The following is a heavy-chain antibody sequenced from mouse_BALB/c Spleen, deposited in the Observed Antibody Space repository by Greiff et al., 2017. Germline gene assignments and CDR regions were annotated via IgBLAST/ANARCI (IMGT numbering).Heavy chain of an antibody. J-gene: IGHJ2*01. CDR3: ARGDGYYD. CDR1: GYAFSSSW. D-gene: IGHD2-3*01. V-gene: IGHV1-82*01. Sequence: VQRVESGPELVKPGASVKISCKASGYAFSSSWMNWVKQRPGQGLEWIGRIYPGDGDTNYNGKFKGKATLTADKSSSTAYMQLSSLTSVDSAVYFCARGDGYYDWGQGTTLTVSS. CDR2: IYPGDGDT.